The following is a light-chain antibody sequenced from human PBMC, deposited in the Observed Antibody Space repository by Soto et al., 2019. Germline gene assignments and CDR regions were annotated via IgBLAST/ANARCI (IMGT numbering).Light chain of an antibody. CDR3: AAWDDSLNGVV. V-gene: IGLV1-36*01. Sequence: QSVLTQPPSVSEAPGQRVTISCSGSSSNIGNNAVNWYQQLPGKAPKLLIYYDDLLPSGVSDRFSGSKSGTSASLAISWLQSEDEADYYCAAWDDSLNGVVFGGGTKLTVL. CDR1: SSNIGNNA. CDR2: YDD. J-gene: IGLJ2*01.